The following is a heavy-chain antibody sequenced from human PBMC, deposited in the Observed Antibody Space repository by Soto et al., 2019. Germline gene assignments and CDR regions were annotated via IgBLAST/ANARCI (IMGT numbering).Heavy chain of an antibody. CDR2: LSKSGGTI. D-gene: IGHD2-2*02. Sequence: EVQLVESGGKLVQPGGSLRLSCATSGFTFSSHAMNWVRQAPGKGLEWISYLSKSGGTIKYADSVKGRFTISRDQAKNSLYLQMNSLRDEDTAVYYCTTDGNTRNWFDPWGQGTLVTVSS. V-gene: IGHV3-48*02. J-gene: IGHJ5*02. CDR3: TTDGNTRNWFDP. CDR1: GFTFSSHA.